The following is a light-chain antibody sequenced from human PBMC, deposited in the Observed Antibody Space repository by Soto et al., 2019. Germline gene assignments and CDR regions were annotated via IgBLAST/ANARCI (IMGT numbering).Light chain of an antibody. CDR2: AAS. CDR1: QGISSY. J-gene: IGKJ5*01. CDR3: QQYESSPIT. Sequence: IQRPQPPSSLSASVEDRVTITCLASQGISSYLGWYQQKPGKAPNLLIYAASTLQSGVPSRFSGGGSGTDFTLTVNRLEPEDFAVYYCQQYESSPITFGQGTRLE. V-gene: IGKV1-9*01.